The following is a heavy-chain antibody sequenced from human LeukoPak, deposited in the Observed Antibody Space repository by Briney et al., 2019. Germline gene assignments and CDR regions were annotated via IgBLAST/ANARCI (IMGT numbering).Heavy chain of an antibody. Sequence: SETLSLTCTVSGDSISSSSYYWGWVRQPPGKGLEWIGDIYYSGSSYYSPSLKSRVTISLDTSKNQFSLKLRSVTAADTAVYYCARNPHYYDSSDYDAFDMWVQGTMVTVSS. CDR3: ARNPHYYDSSDYDAFDM. V-gene: IGHV4-39*07. CDR2: IYYSGSS. CDR1: GDSISSSSYY. D-gene: IGHD3-22*01. J-gene: IGHJ3*02.